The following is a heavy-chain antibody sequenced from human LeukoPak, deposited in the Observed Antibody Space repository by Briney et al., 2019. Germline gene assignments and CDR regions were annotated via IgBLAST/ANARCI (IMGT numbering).Heavy chain of an antibody. CDR1: GGSISSSNW. CDR3: ARGSRYCSGGSCYYYYYGMDV. CDR2: IYHSGST. V-gene: IGHV4-4*02. D-gene: IGHD2-15*01. Sequence: SGTLSLTCAVSGGSISSSNWWSWVRQPPGKGLEWIGEIYHSGSTNYNPSLKSRVTISVDKSKNQFSLKLSSVTAADTAVYYCARGSRYCSGGSCYYYYYGMDVWGQGTTVTVSS. J-gene: IGHJ6*02.